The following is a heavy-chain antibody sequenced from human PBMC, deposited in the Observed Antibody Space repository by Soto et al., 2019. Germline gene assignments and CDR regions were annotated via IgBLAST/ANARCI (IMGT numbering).Heavy chain of an antibody. V-gene: IGHV3-21*01. CDR2: ISSSSSYI. CDR1: GFTFSSYS. D-gene: IGHD1-26*01. Sequence: GGSLRLSCAASGFTFSSYSMNWVRQAPGKGLEWVSSISSSSSYIYYADSVKGRFTISRDNAKNSLYLQMNSLRAEDTAVYYCARIKELYYYYGMDVWGQGTTVTVSS. CDR3: ARIKELYYYYGMDV. J-gene: IGHJ6*02.